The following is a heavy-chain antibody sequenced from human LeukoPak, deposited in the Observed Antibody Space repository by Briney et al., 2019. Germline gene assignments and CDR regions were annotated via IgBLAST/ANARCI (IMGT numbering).Heavy chain of an antibody. CDR1: GGSISSGGYY. J-gene: IGHJ4*02. CDR3: ARDVAGTDY. D-gene: IGHD6-19*01. Sequence: SQTLSLTCGVSGGSISSGGYYWSWIRQPPGKGLEWIGYIYHSGSTYYNPSLKSRVTISVDRSKNQFSLKLSSVTAADTAVYYCARDVAGTDYWGQGTLVTVSS. V-gene: IGHV4-30-2*01. CDR2: IYHSGST.